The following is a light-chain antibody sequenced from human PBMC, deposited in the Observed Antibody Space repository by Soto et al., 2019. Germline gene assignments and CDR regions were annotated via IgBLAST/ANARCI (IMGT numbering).Light chain of an antibody. J-gene: IGLJ3*02. CDR1: SSDIGGYNS. CDR3: SSHAGIINVV. Sequence: QSVLTQPPSASGSPGQSVTISCTGTSSDIGGYNSVSWYQQHPGKAPKLIIYEVTKRPSGVPDRFSGSKSGTTASLTVSGLQAEDEADYYCSSHAGIINVVFGGGTKVTVL. V-gene: IGLV2-8*01. CDR2: EVT.